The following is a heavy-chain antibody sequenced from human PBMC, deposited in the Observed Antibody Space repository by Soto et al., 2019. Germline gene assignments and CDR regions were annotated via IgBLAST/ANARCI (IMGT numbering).Heavy chain of an antibody. CDR1: GGSFSGYY. CDR3: ARGRQGSVWVYYYYGMDV. J-gene: IGHJ6*02. V-gene: IGHV4-34*01. Sequence: SETLSLTCAVYGGSFSGYYWSWIRQPPGKGLEWIGEINHSGSTNYNPSLKSRVTISVDTSKNQFSLKLSSVTAADTAVYYCARGRQGSVWVYYYYGMDVWGQGTTVTVSS. D-gene: IGHD3-16*01. CDR2: INHSGST.